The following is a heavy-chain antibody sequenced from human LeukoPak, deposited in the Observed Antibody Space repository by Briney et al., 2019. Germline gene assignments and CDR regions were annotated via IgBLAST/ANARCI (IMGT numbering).Heavy chain of an antibody. V-gene: IGHV1-3*01. CDR1: GYTFTSYT. D-gene: IGHD4-17*01. Sequence: ASVKVSCKASGYTFTSYTIHWVRQAPGQRLEWMGWINAGNSNTKYSQKLQGGVIITRDTSASTAYMELSSLRSEDTAMYYCARSYGDYSHFDYWGQGTLVTVSS. J-gene: IGHJ4*02. CDR3: ARSYGDYSHFDY. CDR2: INAGNSNT.